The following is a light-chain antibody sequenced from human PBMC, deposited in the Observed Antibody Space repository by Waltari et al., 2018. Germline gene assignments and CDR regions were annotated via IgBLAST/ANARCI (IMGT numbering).Light chain of an antibody. CDR2: DVR. J-gene: IGLJ2*01. CDR3: NSDTSSSTLV. CDR1: SSDVGGYNY. V-gene: IGLV2-14*03. Sequence: QSVLTQPASVSGSPGQSITISCTGTSSDVGGYNYISWYQKHPGKAPKLMIYDVRKRPSGVSNRVSGSKAGNTASLTISGRQAEDDADYYCNSDTSSSTLVFGGGTKLTVL.